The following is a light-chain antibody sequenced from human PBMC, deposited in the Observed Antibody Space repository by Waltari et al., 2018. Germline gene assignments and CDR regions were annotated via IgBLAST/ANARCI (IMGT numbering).Light chain of an antibody. V-gene: IGLV2-23*01. CDR2: EAT. Sequence: SALTQPASVSGSPGQSITISCTRTSSDIGTYNFVSWYQEYPGKAPKLIIYEATKRPSGVSDRFSASKSGNTASLTISVLQADDEADYSCCSYAGGTAYVFGTGTRVTVL. CDR3: CSYAGGTAYV. CDR1: SSDIGTYNF. J-gene: IGLJ1*01.